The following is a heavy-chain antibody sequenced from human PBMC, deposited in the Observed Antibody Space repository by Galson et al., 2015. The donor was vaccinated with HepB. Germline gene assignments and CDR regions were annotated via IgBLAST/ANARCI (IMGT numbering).Heavy chain of an antibody. CDR1: GFTFTTYN. Sequence: SLRLSCAASGFTFTTYNMHWVRQAPGKGLEWVAVTWYDESNIDYADSVKGRFTISRDNSKNTLYLQMNSLRAEDTAVYYCAREMGGATSPPVSEGHFDYWGQGTLVTVSS. V-gene: IGHV3-33*01. J-gene: IGHJ4*02. D-gene: IGHD1-26*01. CDR2: TWYDESNI. CDR3: AREMGGATSPPVSEGHFDY.